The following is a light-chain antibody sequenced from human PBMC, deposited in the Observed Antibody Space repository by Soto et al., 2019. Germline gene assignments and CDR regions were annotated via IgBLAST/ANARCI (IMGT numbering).Light chain of an antibody. V-gene: IGKV1-5*01. J-gene: IGKJ4*01. CDR2: DAS. CDR1: QSISSW. CDR3: QQYNSSPPLT. Sequence: DIPMTQSPSTLSASVGDRVTITCRASQSISSWLAWYQQKPGKAPKLLIYDASSLESGVPSRFSGSGSGTEFTLTISSLQPDDFATYYCQQYNSSPPLTFGGGTKVEIK.